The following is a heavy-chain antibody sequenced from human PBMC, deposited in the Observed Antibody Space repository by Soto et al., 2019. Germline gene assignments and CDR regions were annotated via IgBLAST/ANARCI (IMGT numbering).Heavy chain of an antibody. CDR1: GFTVSSNY. D-gene: IGHD3-9*01. CDR3: ARAASTGYPFMFL. Sequence: EVQLVESGGGLVQPGGSLRLSCAASGFTVSSNYMSWVRQAPGKGLEWVSVIYSGGSTYYADSVKGRFTISRHNSKNTLYLQMNSLRAEDTAVYYCARAASTGYPFMFLWGQGTLVTVSS. CDR2: IYSGGST. J-gene: IGHJ4*02. V-gene: IGHV3-53*04.